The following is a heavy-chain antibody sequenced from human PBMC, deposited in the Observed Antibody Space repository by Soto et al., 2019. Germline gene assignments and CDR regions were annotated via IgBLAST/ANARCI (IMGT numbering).Heavy chain of an antibody. V-gene: IGHV1-69*01. Sequence: QVQLVQSGAEVKKPGSSVKVSCKASGGTFGSYAISCVRQAPGQGLEWMGGIIPITATANYAQKFQGRVTITADESTSTASMQRSSLRSEDTAVYYCARSQGSSTSLEIYYYYYYGMDVWGQGTKVTVSS. J-gene: IGHJ6*02. D-gene: IGHD2-2*01. CDR1: GGTFGSYA. CDR3: ARSQGSSTSLEIYYYYYYGMDV. CDR2: IIPITATA.